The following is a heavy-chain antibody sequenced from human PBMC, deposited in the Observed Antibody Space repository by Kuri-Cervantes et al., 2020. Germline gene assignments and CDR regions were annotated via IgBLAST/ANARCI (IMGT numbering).Heavy chain of an antibody. J-gene: IGHJ4*02. CDR2: ISGGGGGT. CDR3: ARWGIAAAGTR. Sequence: GGSLRLSCAASGFTFSSYAMSWVRQAPGKGLEWVSAISGGGGGTYYADSVKGRFAISRDNSKNTLYLQMNSLRAEDTAVYYCARWGIAAAGTRWGQGTLVTVSS. D-gene: IGHD6-13*01. V-gene: IGHV3-23*01. CDR1: GFTFSSYA.